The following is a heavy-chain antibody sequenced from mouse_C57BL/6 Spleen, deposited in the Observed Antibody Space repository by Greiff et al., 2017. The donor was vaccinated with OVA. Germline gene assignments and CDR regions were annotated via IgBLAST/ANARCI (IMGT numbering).Heavy chain of an antibody. J-gene: IGHJ2*01. D-gene: IGHD1-1*01. CDR1: GYTFTSYW. Sequence: QVQLKQPGAELVKPGASVKMSCKASGYTFTSYWITWVKQRPGQGLEWIGDIYPGSGSTNYNEKFKSKATLTVDTSSSTAYMQLSSLTSEDSAVYYCARDYYGSSLRDYFDYWGQGTTLTVSS. CDR3: ARDYYGSSLRDYFDY. V-gene: IGHV1-55*01. CDR2: IYPGSGST.